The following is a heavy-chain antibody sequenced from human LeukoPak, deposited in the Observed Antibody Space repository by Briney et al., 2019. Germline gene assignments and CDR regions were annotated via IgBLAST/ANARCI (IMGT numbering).Heavy chain of an antibody. CDR3: ARVWPGDY. CDR2: INHSGST. D-gene: IGHD2-21*01. CDR1: GGSFSGYY. J-gene: IGHJ4*02. V-gene: IGHV4-34*01. Sequence: SETLSLTCAVYGGSFSGYYWSWMRPPPGKGLEWIGEINHSGSTNYNPSLKCRVTISVDTSKNQFSLKLSSVTAADTAVYYCARVWPGDYWGQGTLVTVSS.